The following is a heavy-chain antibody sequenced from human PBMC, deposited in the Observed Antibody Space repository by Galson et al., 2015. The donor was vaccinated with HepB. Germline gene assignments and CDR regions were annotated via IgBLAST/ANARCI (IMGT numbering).Heavy chain of an antibody. J-gene: IGHJ5*02. CDR2: INPSGAGT. CDR3: ARGGRGNWGNWFDP. CDR1: GYTFTSYH. D-gene: IGHD7-27*01. Sequence: SVKVSCKASGYTFTSYHMHWVRQTPGQGLEWMGIINPSGAGTSYAQKFQGRVTMTRDTSTSTVYMELSSLRSEDTALYYCARGGRGNWGNWFDPWGQGTLVTVSS. V-gene: IGHV1-46*01.